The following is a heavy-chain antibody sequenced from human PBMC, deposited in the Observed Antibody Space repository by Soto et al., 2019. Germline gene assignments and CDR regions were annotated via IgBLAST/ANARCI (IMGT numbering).Heavy chain of an antibody. V-gene: IGHV1-18*01. CDR2: ISGYNGNT. CDR3: AREGPAPYYYYGMDV. CDR1: GYSFTTYG. J-gene: IGHJ6*02. Sequence: QVQLVQSRGEVKKPGASVKVSCKTSGYSFTTYGISWVRQAPGQGLEWMGWISGYNGNTNYAQKPQRSLTXXTDTSTSTAYMELRSLRSDDTDVYYCAREGPAPYYYYGMDVWGQGSTVTVSS.